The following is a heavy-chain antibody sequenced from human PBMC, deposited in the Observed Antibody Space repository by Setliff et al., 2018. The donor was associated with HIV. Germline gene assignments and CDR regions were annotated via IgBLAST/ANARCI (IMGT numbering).Heavy chain of an antibody. CDR3: AREIPYSYGGRGHPL. Sequence: SETLSLTCALSGGSFSDYYYSWIRQPPGMGLEWIGEVNRGRRTNYNSSLKSRVTISIDTSRNQFSLTVSSVTAADTAVYYCAREIPYSYGGRGHPLWGQGTLVTVSS. V-gene: IGHV4-34*01. CDR2: VNRGRRT. D-gene: IGHD3-22*01. J-gene: IGHJ4*02. CDR1: GGSFSDYY.